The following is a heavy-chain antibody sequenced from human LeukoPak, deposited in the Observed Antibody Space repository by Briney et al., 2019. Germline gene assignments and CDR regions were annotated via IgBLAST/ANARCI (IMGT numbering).Heavy chain of an antibody. V-gene: IGHV4-34*01. J-gene: IGHJ6*03. CDR1: GGSFSGYY. Sequence: PSETLSLTCAVYGGSFSGYYWSWIRQPPGKGLEWIGEIDHSGSTNYNPSLKSRVTISVDTPKNQFSLKLSSVTAADTAVYYCARYRGSGSYYYYYYMGVWGKGTTVTVSS. CDR2: IDHSGST. CDR3: ARYRGSGSYYYYYYMGV. D-gene: IGHD3-10*01.